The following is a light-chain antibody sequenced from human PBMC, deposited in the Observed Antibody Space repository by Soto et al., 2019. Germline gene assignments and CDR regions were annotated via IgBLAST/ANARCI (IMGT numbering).Light chain of an antibody. J-gene: IGKJ1*01. CDR3: QQYNSFSLWT. Sequence: DIQMTQSPSTLSASVGDRVTVTCRASQSISNWLAWYQQKPGKAPKLLIYKASNLQSGVPSRFSGSGSGTEFTLTISSLQPDDFATYYCQQYNSFSLWTFGQGTKVEIK. V-gene: IGKV1-5*03. CDR2: KAS. CDR1: QSISNW.